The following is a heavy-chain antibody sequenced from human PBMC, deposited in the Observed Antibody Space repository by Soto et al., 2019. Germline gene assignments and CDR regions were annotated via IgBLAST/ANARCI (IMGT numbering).Heavy chain of an antibody. Sequence: QLQLQESGPGLVKASETLSLTCTVSGGPIDSSSYYWDWIHQPPGKGLEWIGSLHYRVNTYYNPSLKNRVTISIDTSKNQFSLSLSSVTATDTAVYYCARRGTITVAVDYWGQGTLLTVSS. V-gene: IGHV4-39*01. CDR2: LHYRVNT. CDR3: ARRGTITVAVDY. D-gene: IGHD6-19*01. J-gene: IGHJ4*02. CDR1: GGPIDSSSYY.